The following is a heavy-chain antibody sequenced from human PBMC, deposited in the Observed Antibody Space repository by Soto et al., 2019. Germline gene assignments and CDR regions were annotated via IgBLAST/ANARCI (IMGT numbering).Heavy chain of an antibody. CDR3: ARDNSRRGGSWDAWFDP. CDR2: IYHSGST. J-gene: IGHJ5*02. Sequence: QLQLRESGSGLVKPSQTLSLTCAVSGGSISSGGYSWSWIRQPPGKGLEWIGYIYHSGSTYYNPSLKSRVTISVDRSKNQFSLKLSSVTAADTAVYYCARDNSRRGGSWDAWFDPWGQGTLVTVSS. V-gene: IGHV4-30-2*01. CDR1: GGSISSGGYS. D-gene: IGHD2-15*01.